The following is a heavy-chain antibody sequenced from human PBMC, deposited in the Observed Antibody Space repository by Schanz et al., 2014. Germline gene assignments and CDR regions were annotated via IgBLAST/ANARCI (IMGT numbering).Heavy chain of an antibody. V-gene: IGHV1-69*08. J-gene: IGHJ6*02. Sequence: QVHLVQSGAEVKKPGSSVKVSCKASGGTFSSDTFSWVRQAPGQGLEWMGRIVPIAGITNYAQRFQGRVTITADKSSDTAYMELSSLRSEDTAVYFCARDLTVDTGYVVHYYYYGMDVWGQGTTVIVSS. CDR3: ARDLTVDTGYVVHYYYYGMDV. CDR2: IVPIAGIT. CDR1: GGTFSSDT. D-gene: IGHD5-12*01.